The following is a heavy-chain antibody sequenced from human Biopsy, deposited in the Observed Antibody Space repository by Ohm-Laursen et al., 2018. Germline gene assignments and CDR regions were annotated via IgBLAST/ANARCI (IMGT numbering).Heavy chain of an antibody. CDR3: AKDRRAVAGYDAFDI. V-gene: IGHV3-9*01. J-gene: IGHJ3*02. D-gene: IGHD6-19*01. CDR1: GFTFDDYA. CDR2: ISWNSGSI. Sequence: SLRLSCAASGFTFDDYAMHWVWQAPGKGLEWVSGISWNSGSIGYADSVKGRFTISRDNAKNSLYLQMNSLRAEDTALYYCAKDRRAVAGYDAFDIWGQGTMVTVSS.